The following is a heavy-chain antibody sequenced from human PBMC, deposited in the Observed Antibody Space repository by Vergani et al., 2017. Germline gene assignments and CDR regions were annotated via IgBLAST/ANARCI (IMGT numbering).Heavy chain of an antibody. V-gene: IGHV4-39*07. CDR2: IYHSGST. J-gene: IGHJ3*02. CDR1: GGSISSSSYY. D-gene: IGHD3-22*01. CDR3: ARDATALGAFTMIVVEDPWCAFDI. Sequence: QLQLQESGPGLVKPSETLSLTCTVSGGSISSSSYYWGWIRQPPGKGLEWIGSIYHSGSTYYNPSLKSRVTISVDTSKNQFSLKLSSVTAADTAVYYCARDATALGAFTMIVVEDPWCAFDIWGQGTMVTVSS.